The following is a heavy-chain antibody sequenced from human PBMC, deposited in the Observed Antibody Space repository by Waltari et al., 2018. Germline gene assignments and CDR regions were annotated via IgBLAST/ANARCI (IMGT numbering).Heavy chain of an antibody. CDR2: IIPIFGTA. CDR1: GGTFSSYA. CDR3: ARGKSIAAAERLDYYYGMDV. D-gene: IGHD6-13*01. V-gene: IGHV1-69*05. Sequence: QVQLVQSGAEVKKPGSSVKVSCKASGGTFSSYAISWVRQAPGQGLGWMGGIIPIFGTANYAQKFQGRVTITTDEATSTAYMELSSLRSEDTAVYYCARGKSIAAAERLDYYYGMDVWGQGTTVTVSS. J-gene: IGHJ6*02.